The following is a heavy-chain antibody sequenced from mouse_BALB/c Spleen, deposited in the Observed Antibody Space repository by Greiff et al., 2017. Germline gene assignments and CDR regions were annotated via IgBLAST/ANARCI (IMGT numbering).Heavy chain of an antibody. CDR2: INPSNGRT. D-gene: IGHD2-1*01. V-gene: IGHV1S81*02. CDR1: GYTFTSYW. Sequence: QVQRVESGAELVKPGASVKLSCKASGYTFTSYWMHWVKQRPGQGLEWIGEINPSNGRTNYNEKFKSKATLTVDKSSSTAYMQLSSLTSEDSAVYYCARWGGNYDYWGQGTTLTVSS. J-gene: IGHJ2*01. CDR3: ARWGGNYDY.